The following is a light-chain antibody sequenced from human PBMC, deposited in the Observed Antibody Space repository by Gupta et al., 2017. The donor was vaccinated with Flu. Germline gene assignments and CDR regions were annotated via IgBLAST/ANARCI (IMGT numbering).Light chain of an antibody. V-gene: IGLV4-69*01. J-gene: IGLJ2*01. CDR1: SGHSSYA. Sequence: QLVLTQSPSASPSLGASVKLTCTLSSGHSSYAIAWHHQQPEKGPRYLMKLNSDGSHSKGDGIPDRFSGSSSGAERYLTISSLQSEDEADYYCQTWGTGTHVVFGGGTKLTVL. CDR3: QTWGTGTHVV. CDR2: LNSDGSH.